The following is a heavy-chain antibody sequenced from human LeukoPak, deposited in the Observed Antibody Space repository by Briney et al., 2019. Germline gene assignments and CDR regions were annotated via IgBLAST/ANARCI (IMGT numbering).Heavy chain of an antibody. J-gene: IGHJ5*01. V-gene: IGHV1-2*02. D-gene: IGHD1-26*01. CDR3: AREALGGSWFDS. Sequence: EASVKVSCKASGYTFTSYDINWVRQVTGQGLEWMGWMNPNSGGTKYAQKFQGRVTMTGDTSISTAYMELSRLTSDDTALYYCAREALGGSWFDSWGQGTLVTVSS. CDR1: GYTFTSYD. CDR2: MNPNSGGT.